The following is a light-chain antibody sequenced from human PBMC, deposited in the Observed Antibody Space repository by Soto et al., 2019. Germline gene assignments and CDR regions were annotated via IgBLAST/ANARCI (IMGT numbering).Light chain of an antibody. V-gene: IGLV2-14*01. Sequence: QSALTQPASVSGSPGQSITISCTGTSSDVGSQDFVSWHQQRPGKAPKFIIYGVTNRPSGVSNRFSGSKSGNTASLTISVLQADDEADYYCSSYSTSYTWVFGGGTKLTVL. CDR3: SSYSTSYTWV. CDR2: GVT. CDR1: SSDVGSQDF. J-gene: IGLJ3*02.